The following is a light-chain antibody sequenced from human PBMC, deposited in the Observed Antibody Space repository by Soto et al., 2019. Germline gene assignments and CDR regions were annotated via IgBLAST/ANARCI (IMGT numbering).Light chain of an antibody. Sequence: EIVMTQSPATLSVSPGERATLSCRASQSVSSNLAWYQQKPGQAPRLLIYGASTRATGIPARFSGSGSGTEFTLTIRSLQSEDFAVYYCQQYHNWALTFGQGTKVEIK. CDR1: QSVSSN. J-gene: IGKJ1*01. V-gene: IGKV3-15*01. CDR3: QQYHNWALT. CDR2: GAS.